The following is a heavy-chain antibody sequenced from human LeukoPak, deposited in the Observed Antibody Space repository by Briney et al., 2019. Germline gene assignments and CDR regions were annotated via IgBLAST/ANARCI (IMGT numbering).Heavy chain of an antibody. Sequence: ASVKVSCKASGYSLTNYYMHWVRQAPGQGLEWVGLISPYGGSTNYAQRFQGRVTMTRDTSISTAYMELSRLRSDDTAVYYCARGKNLLELLPRIDYWGQGTLVTVSS. CDR3: ARGKNLLELLPRIDY. V-gene: IGHV1-2*02. CDR1: GYSLTNYY. D-gene: IGHD3-10*01. CDR2: ISPYGGST. J-gene: IGHJ4*02.